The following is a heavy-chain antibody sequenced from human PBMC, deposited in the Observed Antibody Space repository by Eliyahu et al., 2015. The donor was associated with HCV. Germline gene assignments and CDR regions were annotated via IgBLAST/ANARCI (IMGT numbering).Heavy chain of an antibody. CDR1: GYXXSXGYX. CDR3: ARAGGEQLVFWFDP. J-gene: IGHJ5*02. V-gene: IGHV4-38-2*02. CDR2: IYHSGST. Sequence: QVQLQESGPGLVKPSETLSLXCTXSGYXXSXGYXWGWIRQPPGKGLEWIGSIYHSGSTYYNPSLKSRVTISVDTSKNQFSLKLSSVTAADTAVYYCARAGGEQLVFWFDPWGQGTLVTVSS. D-gene: IGHD6-13*01.